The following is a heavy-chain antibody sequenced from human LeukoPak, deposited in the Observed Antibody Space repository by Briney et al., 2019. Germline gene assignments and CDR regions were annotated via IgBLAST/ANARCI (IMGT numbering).Heavy chain of an antibody. D-gene: IGHD3-10*01. CDR2: IHYTGST. V-gene: IGHV4-39*01. J-gene: IGHJ3*02. Sequence: PSETLSLTCAVSGGYISSNTYDWGWIRQPPGLRLEWIGSIHYTGSTYYNPSLKSRVTVSVDTSKNQLSLKLTSVTASDTAMYYCARHRSNRVLPSFDIWGQGTMVAVSS. CDR3: ARHRSNRVLPSFDI. CDR1: GGYISSNTYD.